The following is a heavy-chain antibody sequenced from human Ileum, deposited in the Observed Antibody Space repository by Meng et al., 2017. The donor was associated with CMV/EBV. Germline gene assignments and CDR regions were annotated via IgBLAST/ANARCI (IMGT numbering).Heavy chain of an antibody. V-gene: IGHV4-59*08. CDR2: IYYKGRT. CDR1: GAYINSYL. CDR3: VRGPVLTGNLN. Sequence: QVQMQVSGRGMVKPSETLSLPCSVSGAYINSYLWSWIRQPPGKGLEWIGYIYYKGRTEYKPSLSSRVTISVDTSKKQFSLKLTTVTTADTAVYYCVRGPVLTGNLNWGQGILVTVSS. J-gene: IGHJ4*02. D-gene: IGHD3-9*01.